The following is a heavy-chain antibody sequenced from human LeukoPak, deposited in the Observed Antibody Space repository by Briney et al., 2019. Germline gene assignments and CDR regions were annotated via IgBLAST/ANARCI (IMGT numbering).Heavy chain of an antibody. V-gene: IGHV5-51*01. CDR2: IYPGDSDT. CDR1: GYSFTSYW. Sequence: GESQKISCKGSGYSFTSYWIGWVRQMPGKGLEWMGIIYPGDSDTRYSPSFQGQVTISADKSISTAYLQWSSLKASDTAMYYCAREGYGPPYYYYGMDVWGQGTTVTVSS. J-gene: IGHJ6*02. D-gene: IGHD5-18*01. CDR3: AREGYGPPYYYYGMDV.